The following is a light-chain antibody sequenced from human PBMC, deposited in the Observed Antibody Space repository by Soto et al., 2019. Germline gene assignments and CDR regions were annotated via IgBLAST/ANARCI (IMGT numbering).Light chain of an antibody. V-gene: IGKV1-5*03. CDR2: KAS. CDR1: QGISSW. J-gene: IGKJ1*01. Sequence: IQMTPTPSTLSASVGDRVTILCLASQGISSWLAWYQQKPGKAPKLLIYKASSLKSGVPSRFSGSGSGTEFTLTISSLQPDDFATYYCQQYNSYSEAFGQGTKVDIK. CDR3: QQYNSYSEA.